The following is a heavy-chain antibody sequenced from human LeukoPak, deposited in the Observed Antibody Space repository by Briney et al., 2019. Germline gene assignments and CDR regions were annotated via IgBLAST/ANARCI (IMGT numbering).Heavy chain of an antibody. D-gene: IGHD6-6*01. CDR1: GGSISSGSYY. Sequence: PSETLSLTCTVSGGSISSGSYYWSWIRQPAGKGLEWIGRVYTSGSTNYNPSLRSRVTISVDTSKNQFSLKLSSVTAADTAVYYCARGASSSSAIGYYYYYYMDVWGKGTTVTVSS. J-gene: IGHJ6*03. V-gene: IGHV4-61*02. CDR2: VYTSGST. CDR3: ARGASSSSAIGYYYYYYMDV.